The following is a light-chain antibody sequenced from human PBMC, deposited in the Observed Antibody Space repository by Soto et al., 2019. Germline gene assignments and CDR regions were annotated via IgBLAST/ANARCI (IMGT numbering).Light chain of an antibody. Sequence: EIVLTQSPGTLSLSPGERAALSCRASQSVSNSYIAWYQQRPGQPPRLLIYGASSRATGISDRFSGSGSGTDFTLTTAGLEAEDFAVYYCQQYGSSPWTFGQGTKVEI. J-gene: IGKJ1*01. CDR2: GAS. CDR1: QSVSNSY. V-gene: IGKV3-20*01. CDR3: QQYGSSPWT.